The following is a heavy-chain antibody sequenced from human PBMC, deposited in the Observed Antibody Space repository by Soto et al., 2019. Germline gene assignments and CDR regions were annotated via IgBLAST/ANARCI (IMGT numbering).Heavy chain of an antibody. Sequence: SETLSLTGAVSGDSSSSSNWWSCVRQSPGKGLEWIGDIFHGGNTNYNPSLKSRVTISVDTSKNQFSLKLSSVTAADTAVYYCARGREDDYVWGSYSSYYYYYGMDVWGQGTTVTVSS. D-gene: IGHD3-16*02. CDR1: GDSSSSSNW. V-gene: IGHV4-4*02. CDR2: IFHGGNT. CDR3: ARGREDDYVWGSYSSYYYYYGMDV. J-gene: IGHJ6*02.